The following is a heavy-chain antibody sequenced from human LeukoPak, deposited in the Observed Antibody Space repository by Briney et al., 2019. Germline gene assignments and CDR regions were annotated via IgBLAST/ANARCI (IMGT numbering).Heavy chain of an antibody. CDR2: ISPGDSDA. V-gene: IGHV5-51*01. CDR1: GYTFTNYY. D-gene: IGHD2-2*01. CDR3: ARRYCSSTSCNPYFFDY. Sequence: GESLKISCKGSGYTFTNYYIGWVRQTPGKGLDWMGIISPGDSDARYSPSFQGQVTISADKSISTAYLRWSSLRASDTAMYYCARRYCSSTSCNPYFFDYWGQGTLVTVSS. J-gene: IGHJ4*02.